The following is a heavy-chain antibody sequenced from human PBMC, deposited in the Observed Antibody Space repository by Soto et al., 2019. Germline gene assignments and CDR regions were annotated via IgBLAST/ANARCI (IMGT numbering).Heavy chain of an antibody. V-gene: IGHV3-11*06. D-gene: IGHD2-8*01. CDR3: ARLLDCSNNLCSGGMDV. CDR2: ISSTTSYI. J-gene: IGHJ6*02. Sequence: PGGSLRHSWGGSGFILRDLYTTWIRQAPGRGLEWISYISSTTSYINYADSVKGRFTISRDNAKNSMDLQMNSLRAEDTAVYYRARLLDCSNNLCSGGMDVWGPATSVTVSS. CDR1: GFILRDLY.